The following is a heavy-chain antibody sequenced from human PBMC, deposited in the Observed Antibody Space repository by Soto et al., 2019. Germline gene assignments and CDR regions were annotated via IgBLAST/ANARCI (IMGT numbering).Heavy chain of an antibody. Sequence: QVQLVQSGAEVKKPGASVKVSCKASVYTFTGYCMHWVRQAPGQGLEWMGWINPNSGGTNYAQKFQGWVTMTRDTSIRTAYMELSRLRSDDTAVYYCARGSRIEYSSSSGFDPWGQGTLVTVSS. V-gene: IGHV1-2*04. D-gene: IGHD6-6*01. CDR1: VYTFTGYC. CDR2: INPNSGGT. J-gene: IGHJ5*02. CDR3: ARGSRIEYSSSSGFDP.